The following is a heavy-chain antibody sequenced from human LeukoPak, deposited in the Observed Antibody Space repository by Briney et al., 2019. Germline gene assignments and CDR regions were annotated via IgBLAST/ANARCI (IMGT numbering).Heavy chain of an antibody. D-gene: IGHD4-17*01. CDR1: GGSISSSSYY. J-gene: IGHJ6*03. V-gene: IGHV4-39*07. CDR2: IYYSGST. Sequence: SETLSLTCTVSGGSISSSSYYWGWIRQPPGKGLEWIGSIYYSGSTYYNPSLKSRVTISVDTSKNQFSLKLSSVTAADTAVYYCARVNDGDRYYYYYYMDVWGKGTTVTVSS. CDR3: ARVNDGDRYYYYYYMDV.